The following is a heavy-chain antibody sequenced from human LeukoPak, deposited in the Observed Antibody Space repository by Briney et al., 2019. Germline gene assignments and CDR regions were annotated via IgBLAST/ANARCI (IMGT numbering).Heavy chain of an antibody. CDR1: GYTFTGYY. J-gene: IGHJ4*02. Sequence: GPSVKVSCKASGYTFTGYYMHSVRQAPGQGLEWMGWINPNTGGTNYAQKFQGRVTMIRDTSISTAYMELSRLRSDDTAVYYCARDLGYSGSYWGYFDYWGQGTLVTVSS. CDR3: ARDLGYSGSYWGYFDY. V-gene: IGHV1-2*02. D-gene: IGHD1-26*01. CDR2: INPNTGGT.